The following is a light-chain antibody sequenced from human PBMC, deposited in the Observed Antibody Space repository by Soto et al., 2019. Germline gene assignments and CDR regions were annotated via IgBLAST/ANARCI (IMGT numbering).Light chain of an antibody. J-gene: IGLJ2*01. Sequence: NFMLTQPHSVSESPGKTVTISCTRSSGSIASNYVQWYQQLPGSAPTTVIYEDNQRPSGVPDRFSGSIDSSSNSASLTISGLKTEDEADYSCQSYDSSNVVFGGGTQLTVL. CDR2: EDN. CDR3: QSYDSSNVV. V-gene: IGLV6-57*04. CDR1: SGSIASNY.